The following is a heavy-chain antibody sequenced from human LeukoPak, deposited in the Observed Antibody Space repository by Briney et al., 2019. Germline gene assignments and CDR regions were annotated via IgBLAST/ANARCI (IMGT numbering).Heavy chain of an antibody. D-gene: IGHD2-2*01. V-gene: IGHV3-74*01. CDR2: INSDGSST. CDR1: GFTFDDYT. CDR3: ARGYLLTQDYYFDY. J-gene: IGHJ4*02. Sequence: GGSLRLSCAASGFTFDDYTMHWVRQAPGKGLEWVSRINSDGSSTSYADSVKGRFTISRDNAKNTLYLQMNSLRAEDTAVYYCARGYLLTQDYYFDYWGQGTLVTVSS.